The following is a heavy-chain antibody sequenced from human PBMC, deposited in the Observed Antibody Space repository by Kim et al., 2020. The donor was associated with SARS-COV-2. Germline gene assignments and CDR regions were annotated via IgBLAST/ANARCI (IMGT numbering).Heavy chain of an antibody. D-gene: IGHD2-2*02. CDR2: ISYDGSNK. J-gene: IGHJ4*02. Sequence: GGSLRLSCAASGFTFSSYAMHWVRQAPGKGLEWVAVISYDGSNKYYADSVKGRFTISRDNSKNTLYLQMNSLRAEDTAVYYCAREGYMVPFDYWGQGTLVTVSS. CDR1: GFTFSSYA. CDR3: AREGYMVPFDY. V-gene: IGHV3-30*04.